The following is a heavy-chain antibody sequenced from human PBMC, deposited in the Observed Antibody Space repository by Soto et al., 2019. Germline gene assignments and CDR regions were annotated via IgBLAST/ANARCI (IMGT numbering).Heavy chain of an antibody. Sequence: LVESGGGVAQPGRSLRLSCATSGFSFSPSGMHWVRQAPGKGLEWVGMIWNDGSTTYYADSVKGRFTISRDNSKNTLYLQMNSLRDEDTAVYYCARDGSHYDVDCWGQGTLVTVSS. CDR3: ARDGSHYDVDC. J-gene: IGHJ4*02. D-gene: IGHD4-4*01. CDR2: IWNDGSTT. CDR1: GFSFSPSG. V-gene: IGHV3-33*01.